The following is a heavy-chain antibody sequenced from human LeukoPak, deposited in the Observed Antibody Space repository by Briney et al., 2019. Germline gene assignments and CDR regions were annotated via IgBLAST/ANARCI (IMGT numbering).Heavy chain of an antibody. D-gene: IGHD3-3*01. V-gene: IGHV4-39*01. CDR1: GGSFSSYY. Sequence: SETLSLTCAVYGGSFSSYYWGWIRQPPGKGLEWIGSIYYSGSTYYNPSLKSRVTISVDTSKNQFSLKLSSVTAADTAVYYCARHERITIFGVVIISWFDPWGQGTLVTVSS. CDR2: IYYSGST. J-gene: IGHJ5*02. CDR3: ARHERITIFGVVIISWFDP.